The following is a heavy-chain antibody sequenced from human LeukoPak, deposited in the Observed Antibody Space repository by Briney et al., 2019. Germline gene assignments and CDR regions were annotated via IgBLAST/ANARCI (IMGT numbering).Heavy chain of an antibody. V-gene: IGHV3-74*01. CDR1: GFTFSGYW. Sequence: GGSLRLSCAASGFTFSGYWMHWVRHVPGKGLVWILRITGDGSSTTYADSVKGRFTTSRDNAKNTVFLQMISLRVEDTAVYYCARNTGWYFDLWGRGTLVTVSS. D-gene: IGHD2/OR15-2a*01. J-gene: IGHJ2*01. CDR2: ITGDGSST. CDR3: ARNTGWYFDL.